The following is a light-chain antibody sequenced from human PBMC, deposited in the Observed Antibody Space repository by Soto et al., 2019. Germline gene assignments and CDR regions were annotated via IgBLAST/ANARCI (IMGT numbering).Light chain of an antibody. CDR1: QSVLYSSNNKNY. V-gene: IGKV4-1*01. J-gene: IGKJ1*01. CDR3: QQYGSSPKT. CDR2: GAS. Sequence: DIVMTQSPDSLAVSLGERATINFTSSQSVLYSSNNKNYLAWFQQKPGQAPRLLIYGASSRATGIPDRFSGSGSGTDFTLTISRLEPEEFAVYYCQQYGSSPKTFGKGTKVDIK.